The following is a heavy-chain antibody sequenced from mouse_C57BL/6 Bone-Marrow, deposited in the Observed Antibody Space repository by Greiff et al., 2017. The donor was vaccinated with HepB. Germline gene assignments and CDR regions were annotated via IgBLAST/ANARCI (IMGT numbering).Heavy chain of an antibody. CDR1: GYTFTTYP. J-gene: IGHJ4*01. CDR2: FHPYNDDT. CDR3: ARDYYGSSYPFYYAMDY. V-gene: IGHV1-47*01. D-gene: IGHD1-1*01. Sequence: VQRVESGAELVKPGASVKMSCKASGYTFTTYPIEWMKQNHGKSLEWIGNFHPYNDDTKYNEKFKGKATLTVEKSSSTVYLELSRLTSDDSAVYYCARDYYGSSYPFYYAMDYWGQGTSVTVSS.